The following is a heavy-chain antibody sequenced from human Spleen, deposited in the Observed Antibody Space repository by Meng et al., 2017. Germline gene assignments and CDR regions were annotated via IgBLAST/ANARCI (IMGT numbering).Heavy chain of an antibody. D-gene: IGHD4-11*01. V-gene: IGHV1-3*01. Sequence: QAQLVQSGAEVKKPGASVKISCKASGYSFTSYAIHWVRQAPGQWLEWMGWISAATGNRKYSQKFQGRVTITRDTSATTVYIELNSLTSEDTAVYYCVREQSPGHFDYLGQGILVTVSS. CDR3: VREQSPGHFDY. CDR1: GYSFTSYA. CDR2: ISAATGNR. J-gene: IGHJ4*02.